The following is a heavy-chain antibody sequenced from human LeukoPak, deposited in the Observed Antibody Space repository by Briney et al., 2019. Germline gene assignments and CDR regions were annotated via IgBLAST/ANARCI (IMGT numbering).Heavy chain of an antibody. Sequence: SVKVSCKASGGTCSSYAISWVRQAAGQGLEWMGGIIPIFGTANYAQKFQGRVTITTDESTSTAYMEMSSLRSEDTAVYYCARSHGNANPWFGELLPYYYMDVWGKGTTVTVSS. D-gene: IGHD3-10*01. J-gene: IGHJ6*03. CDR2: IIPIFGTA. CDR3: ARSHGNANPWFGELLPYYYMDV. V-gene: IGHV1-69*05. CDR1: GGTCSSYA.